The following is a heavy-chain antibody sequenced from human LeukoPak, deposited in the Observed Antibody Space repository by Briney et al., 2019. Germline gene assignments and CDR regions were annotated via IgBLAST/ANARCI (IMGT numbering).Heavy chain of an antibody. V-gene: IGHV4-34*01. J-gene: IGHJ6*02. Sequence: PSETLSLTCAVYGGSFSGYYWSWIRQPPGKGLEWIGEINHSGSTNYNPSLKSRVTISVDTSKNQFSLKLSSVTAADTAVYYCARGDYGDYYYYGTDVWGQGTTVTVSS. CDR2: INHSGST. D-gene: IGHD4-17*01. CDR1: GGSFSGYY. CDR3: ARGDYGDYYYYGTDV.